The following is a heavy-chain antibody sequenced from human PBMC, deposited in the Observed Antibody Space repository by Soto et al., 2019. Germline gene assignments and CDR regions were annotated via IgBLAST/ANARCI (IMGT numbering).Heavy chain of an antibody. CDR3: ARGQVVVVPAAKELYDY. Sequence: GESLKISCKGSGYSFTSYWIGWVRQMPGKGLEWMGIIYPGDSDTRYSPSFQGQVTISADKSISTAYLQWSSLKASDTAMYYCARGQVVVVPAAKELYDYWGQGTLVTVSS. V-gene: IGHV5-51*01. J-gene: IGHJ4*02. D-gene: IGHD2-2*01. CDR2: IYPGDSDT. CDR1: GYSFTSYW.